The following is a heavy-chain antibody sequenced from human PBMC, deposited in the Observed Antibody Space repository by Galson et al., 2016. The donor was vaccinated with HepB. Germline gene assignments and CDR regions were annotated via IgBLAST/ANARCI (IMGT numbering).Heavy chain of an antibody. J-gene: IGHJ5*02. CDR3: ARAVGYRSDWYGWLDP. CDR2: TNEYGSIT. V-gene: IGHV3-74*01. D-gene: IGHD6-13*01. CDR1: GFSFSSFW. Sequence: SLRLSCAASGFSFSSFWMHWVRQVPGKGLVWVARTNEYGSITDYADSVKGRFTISRDNSKNTLCLQMNSLRAGDTAVYYCARAVGYRSDWYGWLDPWGQGTLVTVSS.